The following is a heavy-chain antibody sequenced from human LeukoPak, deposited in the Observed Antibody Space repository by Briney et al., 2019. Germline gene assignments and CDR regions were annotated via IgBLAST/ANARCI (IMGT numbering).Heavy chain of an antibody. CDR2: ISPKSGDT. D-gene: IGHD1-1*01. CDR1: GYTFTAYH. Sequence: ASVNVSCKASGYTFTAYHMHWVRQAPGQGLEGMGWISPKSGDTGFAQKFQGRVTMTRDTSISTAYLELSRLRSDDTAVYYCVRSGYNWGFDYWGQGTLVTVSS. V-gene: IGHV1-2*02. J-gene: IGHJ4*02. CDR3: VRSGYNWGFDY.